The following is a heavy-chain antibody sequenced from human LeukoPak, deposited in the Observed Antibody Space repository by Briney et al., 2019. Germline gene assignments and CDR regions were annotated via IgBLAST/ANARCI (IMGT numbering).Heavy chain of an antibody. J-gene: IGHJ4*02. D-gene: IGHD3-22*01. Sequence: GGSLRLSCAASGFTFSSYWMSWVRQAPGKGLEWVANIKQDGSEKYYVDSVKGRFTISRDNAKNSLYLQMNSLRAEDTAVYYCARSIPSYYYDSSGPFDYWGQGTLVTVSS. V-gene: IGHV3-7*01. CDR3: ARSIPSYYYDSSGPFDY. CDR1: GFTFSSYW. CDR2: IKQDGSEK.